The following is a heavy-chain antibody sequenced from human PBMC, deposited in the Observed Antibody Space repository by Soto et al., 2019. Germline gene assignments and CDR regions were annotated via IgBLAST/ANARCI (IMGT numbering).Heavy chain of an antibody. CDR2: ISYDGSNK. Sequence: QVQLVESGGGVVQPGRSLRLSCAASGFTFSSYAMHWVRQAPGKGLEWVAVISYDGSNKYYADSVKGRFTISRDNSKNTLYLQMYSLRAEDTAVYYCARDLAVGYDFWSGYYSGYYYGMDVWGQGTTVTVSS. CDR3: ARDLAVGYDFWSGYYSGYYYGMDV. D-gene: IGHD3-3*01. J-gene: IGHJ6*02. CDR1: GFTFSSYA. V-gene: IGHV3-30-3*01.